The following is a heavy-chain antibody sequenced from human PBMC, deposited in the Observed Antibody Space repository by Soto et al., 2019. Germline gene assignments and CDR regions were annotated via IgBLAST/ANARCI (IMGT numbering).Heavy chain of an antibody. CDR3: ARDKAYYDSSGYTDRWFDP. CDR2: IYYSGST. Sequence: PSETLSLTCTVSGGSINSGDYYWSWIRQPPGKGLEWIGYIYYSGSTYYNPPLRSRVTISIDTSKNHFFLNLSSVTAADTAVYYCARDKAYYDSSGYTDRWFDPWGQGTLVTVSS. V-gene: IGHV4-30-4*01. J-gene: IGHJ5*02. CDR1: GGSINSGDYY. D-gene: IGHD3-22*01.